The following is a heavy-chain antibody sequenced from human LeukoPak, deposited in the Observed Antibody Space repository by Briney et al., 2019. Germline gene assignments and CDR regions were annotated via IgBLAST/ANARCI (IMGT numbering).Heavy chain of an antibody. CDR1: GYSFTSYW. J-gene: IGHJ6*02. D-gene: IGHD4/OR15-4a*01. CDR2: IYPGDSDT. V-gene: IGHV5-51*01. Sequence: GASLKISCKGSGYSFTSYWIGWVRQMPGKGLEWMGIIYPGDSDTRYSPSFQGQVTISADKSISTAYLQWSSLKASDTAMYYCASSSMVAPPYDYYYGMDVWGQGTTVTVSS. CDR3: ASSSMVAPPYDYYYGMDV.